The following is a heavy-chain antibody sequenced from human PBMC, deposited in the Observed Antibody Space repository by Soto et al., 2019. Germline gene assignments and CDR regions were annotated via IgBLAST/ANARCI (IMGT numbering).Heavy chain of an antibody. CDR3: ARDGYCSGGSCYSVPVFDY. CDR1: GFTFSSYA. D-gene: IGHD2-15*01. CDR2: INDVGET. J-gene: IGHJ4*02. V-gene: IGHV3-23*01. Sequence: GGSLRLSCAASGFTFSSYAMSWVRQAPGKGLEWVSVINDVGETFYADSVKGRFTISRDNAKNSLYLQMNSLRAEDTAVYYCARDGYCSGGSCYSVPVFDYWGQGTLVTVSS.